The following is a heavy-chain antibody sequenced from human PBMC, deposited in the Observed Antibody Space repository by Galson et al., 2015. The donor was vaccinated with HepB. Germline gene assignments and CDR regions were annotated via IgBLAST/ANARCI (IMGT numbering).Heavy chain of an antibody. Sequence: SVKVSCKASGYTFTSYGISWVRQAPGQGLEWMGWISAYNGNTNYAQKLQGRVTMTTDTSTSTAYMELRSLRSDDTAVYYCARGGWEDIAVVVASQELDYWGQGTLVTVSS. J-gene: IGHJ4*02. CDR3: ARGGWEDIAVVVASQELDY. CDR1: GYTFTSYG. CDR2: ISAYNGNT. D-gene: IGHD2-15*01. V-gene: IGHV1-18*04.